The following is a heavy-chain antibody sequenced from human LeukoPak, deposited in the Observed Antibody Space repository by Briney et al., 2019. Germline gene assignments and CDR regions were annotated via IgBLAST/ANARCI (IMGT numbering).Heavy chain of an antibody. Sequence: ASVKVSCKASGYSFTNYAMNWVRQAPGQGLEWMGWINPNSGGTNYAQKFQGRVTMTRDTSISTAYMELSRLRSDDTAVYYCARDQNIVVVPAAPGRYYYYMDVWGKGTTVTVSS. CDR3: ARDQNIVVVPAAPGRYYYYMDV. J-gene: IGHJ6*03. D-gene: IGHD2-2*01. CDR1: GYSFTNYA. V-gene: IGHV1-2*02. CDR2: INPNSGGT.